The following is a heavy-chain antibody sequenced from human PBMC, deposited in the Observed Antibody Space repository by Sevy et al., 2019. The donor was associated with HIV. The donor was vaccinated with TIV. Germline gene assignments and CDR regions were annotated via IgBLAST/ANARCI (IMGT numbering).Heavy chain of an antibody. CDR3: ARGRRMGGSSSSKDEKKNYFDY. CDR1: GFTFSSYG. D-gene: IGHD6-6*01. J-gene: IGHJ4*02. Sequence: GGSLRLSCAASGFTFSSYGMHWVRQAPGKGLEWVAVIWYDGSNKYYADSVKGRFTISRDNSKNTLYLQMNSLRAEDTAVYYCARGRRMGGSSSSKDEKKNYFDYWGQGTLVTVSS. V-gene: IGHV3-33*01. CDR2: IWYDGSNK.